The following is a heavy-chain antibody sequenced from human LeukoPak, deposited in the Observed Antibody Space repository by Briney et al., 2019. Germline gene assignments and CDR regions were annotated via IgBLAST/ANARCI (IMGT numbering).Heavy chain of an antibody. D-gene: IGHD5-18*01. J-gene: IGHJ3*02. CDR2: ISSNGGST. Sequence: GGSLRLSCSASGCTFSSYAMHWVRQAPGKGLEYVSAISSNGGSTYYADSVKGRFTISRDNSKNTLYLQMSSLRAEDTAVYYCVKDLMSGYSYGYEAAFDIWGQGTMVTVSS. CDR1: GCTFSSYA. CDR3: VKDLMSGYSYGYEAAFDI. V-gene: IGHV3-64D*06.